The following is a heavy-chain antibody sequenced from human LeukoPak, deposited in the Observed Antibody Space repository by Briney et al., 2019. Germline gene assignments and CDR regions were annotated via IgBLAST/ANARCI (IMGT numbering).Heavy chain of an antibody. CDR2: INPSDGST. Sequence: SVKVSCKASGYTFTSYYMHWVRQAPGQGLEWMGIINPSDGSTSYAQKFQGRVTMTRDRSRSTVYLELSSLRSEDTAVYYCTRPKDSGSHLFLFDYWGQGTLVTVSS. CDR1: GYTFTSYY. CDR3: TRPKDSGSHLFLFDY. D-gene: IGHD1-26*01. V-gene: IGHV1-46*01. J-gene: IGHJ4*02.